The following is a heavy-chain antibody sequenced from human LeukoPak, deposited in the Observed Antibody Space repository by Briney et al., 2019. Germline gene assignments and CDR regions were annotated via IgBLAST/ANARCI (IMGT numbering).Heavy chain of an antibody. V-gene: IGHV3-21*01. CDR1: GFTFSSYS. J-gene: IGHJ3*02. CDR2: ISSSSSYI. D-gene: IGHD5-18*01. CDR3: ARDFFTVYTAMVGAFDI. Sequence: GGSLRLSCAASGFTFSSYSMNWVRQAPGKGLEWVSSISSSSSYIYYADSVKGRFTISRDNAKNSLYLQMNSLRAEDTAVYYCARDFFTVYTAMVGAFDIWGQGTMVTVSS.